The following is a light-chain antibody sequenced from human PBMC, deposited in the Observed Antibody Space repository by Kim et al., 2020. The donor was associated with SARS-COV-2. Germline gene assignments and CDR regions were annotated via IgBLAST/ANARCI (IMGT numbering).Light chain of an antibody. J-gene: IGLJ3*02. V-gene: IGLV3-21*04. CDR3: QVWDNTSDHPV. Sequence: SYELTQPPSVSVAPGKTARITCGGNNIGSKSVHWYQQKPGQAPVLVIYDDSDRPSGIPERFSGSNSGNTATLTISGVEAGNEADYYCQVWDNTSDHPVFGGGTQLTVL. CDR2: DDS. CDR1: NIGSKS.